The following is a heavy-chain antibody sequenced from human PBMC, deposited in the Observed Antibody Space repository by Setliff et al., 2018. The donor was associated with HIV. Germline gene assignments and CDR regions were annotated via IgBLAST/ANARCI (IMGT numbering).Heavy chain of an antibody. CDR1: GYMFSLYG. Sequence: ASVKVSCKTSGYMFSLYGIHWLRQAPGQNLEWMGWINTNTGSPTYARGLTGRFVFSLDTSVNTAYLQVSSLETGDTAVYYCARDLPLPGIAVAASMGRDYYYSMDVWGQGTTVTVSS. CDR3: ARDLPLPGIAVAASMGRDYYYSMDV. V-gene: IGHV7-4-1*02. J-gene: IGHJ6*02. CDR2: INTNTGSP. D-gene: IGHD6-19*01.